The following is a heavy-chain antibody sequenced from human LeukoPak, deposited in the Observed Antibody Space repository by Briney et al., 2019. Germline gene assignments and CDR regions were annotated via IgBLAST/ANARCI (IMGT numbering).Heavy chain of an antibody. CDR1: GFPFSSYA. CDR2: VSNDGGNK. Sequence: PGGSLRLSCSASGFPFSSYAMHWVRQAPGKGLEWVALVSNDGGNKYHADSVKGRFTISRDNSKNTLYLQMNSLRAEDTAVYYCARDPVSVGLRINSDFWGQGTLVTVSS. J-gene: IGHJ4*02. D-gene: IGHD3-3*01. V-gene: IGHV3-30-3*01. CDR3: ARDPVSVGLRINSDF.